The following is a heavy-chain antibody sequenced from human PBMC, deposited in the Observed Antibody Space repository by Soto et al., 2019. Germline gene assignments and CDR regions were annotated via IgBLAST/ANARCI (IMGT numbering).Heavy chain of an antibody. J-gene: IGHJ3*02. CDR3: ARVKDGGGRAFDI. D-gene: IGHD3-16*01. CDR1: GGCISSGDYY. CDR2: IYYSRST. Sequence: QVQLQESGPGLVKPSQTLSLTCTVSGGCISSGDYYWSWIRQPPGKGLEWIGYIYYSRSTYYNPSLKRRVTIAVDTTKNQLSRKLSSVTAADPAGYYCARVKDGGGRAFDIWGQVTMVTVSS. V-gene: IGHV4-30-4*01.